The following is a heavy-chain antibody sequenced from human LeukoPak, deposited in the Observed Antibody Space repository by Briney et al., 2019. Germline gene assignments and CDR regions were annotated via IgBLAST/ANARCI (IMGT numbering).Heavy chain of an antibody. J-gene: IGHJ4*02. CDR1: GFTVSSNY. CDR2: TYSGGNK. Sequence: GGSLRLSWAASGFTVSSNYMSWVRQAPGKGLEWVSFTYSGGNKYYGDSVKGRFTVSTDTSKNTVYLQMSSLTAEDTAVYYCAKTSPWYFPAFDIWGQGTLVTVSS. V-gene: IGHV3-53*01. D-gene: IGHD3-9*01. CDR3: AKTSPWYFPAFDI.